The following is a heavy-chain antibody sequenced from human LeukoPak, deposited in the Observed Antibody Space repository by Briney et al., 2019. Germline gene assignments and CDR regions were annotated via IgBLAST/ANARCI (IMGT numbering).Heavy chain of an antibody. CDR1: GFTFSSYS. D-gene: IGHD2-15*01. CDR3: AREGRIVHLAFYI. V-gene: IGHV3-48*01. Sequence: GGSLRLSCAASGFTFSSYSMNWVRQAPGKGLEWVSYISSSSSTINYADSVKGRFTISRDNVKNSLYLQMNSLRAEDTAVYYCAREGRIVHLAFYIWGQGTMVTVSS. J-gene: IGHJ3*02. CDR2: ISSSSSTI.